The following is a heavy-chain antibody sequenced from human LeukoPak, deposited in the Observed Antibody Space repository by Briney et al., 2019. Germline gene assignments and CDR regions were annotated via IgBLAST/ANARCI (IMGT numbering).Heavy chain of an antibody. CDR2: IRSKAYRGTT. J-gene: IGHJ6*04. Sequence: GGSLRLSCTASGFTFGDHAMSWVRQAPGKGLEWVGFIRSKAYRGTTEYAASVKGRFTISRDDSKSIAYLQMNSLKTEDTAVYYCARDTHVAMDVWGKGTTVTVSS. CDR1: GFTFGDHA. V-gene: IGHV3-49*04. D-gene: IGHD2-21*01. CDR3: ARDTHVAMDV.